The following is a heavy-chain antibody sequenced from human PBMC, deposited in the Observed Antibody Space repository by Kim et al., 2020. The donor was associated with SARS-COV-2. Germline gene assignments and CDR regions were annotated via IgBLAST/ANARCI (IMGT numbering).Heavy chain of an antibody. V-gene: IGHV4-31*02. CDR2: RT. J-gene: IGHJ4*02. Sequence: RTYSNPSLKSRVTISVDTSNNLVALKLAAVTAADTAVYYCARGAVSSAGGDFWGQGTLVTVSS. CDR3: ARGAVSSAGGDF. D-gene: IGHD3-16*01.